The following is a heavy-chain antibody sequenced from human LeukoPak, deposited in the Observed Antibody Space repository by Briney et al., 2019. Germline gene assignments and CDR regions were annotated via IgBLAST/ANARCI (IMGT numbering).Heavy chain of an antibody. Sequence: ASETLSLTCTVSGGSISSYYWSWIRQPPGKGLEWIGYIYYSGSTNYNPSLKSRVTISVDTSKNQFSLNLSSLTAADTAVYYCARHILAVGGFDYWGQGTLVTVSS. CDR1: GGSISSYY. D-gene: IGHD6-19*01. V-gene: IGHV4-59*08. CDR2: IYYSGST. J-gene: IGHJ4*02. CDR3: ARHILAVGGFDY.